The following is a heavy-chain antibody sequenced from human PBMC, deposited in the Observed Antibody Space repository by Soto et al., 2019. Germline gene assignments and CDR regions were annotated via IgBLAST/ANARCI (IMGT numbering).Heavy chain of an antibody. CDR3: ARVGLWELPAPSYSFDY. D-gene: IGHD1-26*01. CDR1: GFTFSSYA. Sequence: GGSLRLSCAASGFTFSSYAMHWVRQAPGKGLEWGAVVSYDGSNKYYADSVKGRFTISRDNSKNTLYLQMNSLRAEDTAVYYCARVGLWELPAPSYSFDYWGQGTLVTVSS. V-gene: IGHV3-30-3*01. J-gene: IGHJ4*02. CDR2: VSYDGSNK.